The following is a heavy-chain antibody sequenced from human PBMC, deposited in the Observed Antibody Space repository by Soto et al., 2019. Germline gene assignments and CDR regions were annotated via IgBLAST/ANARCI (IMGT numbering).Heavy chain of an antibody. D-gene: IGHD6-6*01. Sequence: GGSLKLSCAASGFTYTNYVMTCVRQTPGKGLEWVSTISTSGGNRYYADSVKGRFTISRDNSENTVYLQMNSLRVVDTALYDGEKERAARGIDYWGPGTLVTVSS. V-gene: IGHV3-23*01. CDR2: ISTSGGNR. CDR3: EKERAARGIDY. J-gene: IGHJ4*02. CDR1: GFTYTNYV.